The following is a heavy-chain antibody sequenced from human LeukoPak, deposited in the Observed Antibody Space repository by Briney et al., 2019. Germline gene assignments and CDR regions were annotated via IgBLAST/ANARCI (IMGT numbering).Heavy chain of an antibody. V-gene: IGHV1-2*02. CDR1: GYTFTDYY. D-gene: IGHD2-2*01. Sequence: ASVKVSCKASGYTFTDYYLHWVRQAPGQGFEWMGWINPNSGDTNYAQKFQGRVTMARDTSISTAHMEMSRLRSDDTAVYYCARANFLYCSSTTCLFDYWGQGTLVTVSS. J-gene: IGHJ4*02. CDR2: INPNSGDT. CDR3: ARANFLYCSSTTCLFDY.